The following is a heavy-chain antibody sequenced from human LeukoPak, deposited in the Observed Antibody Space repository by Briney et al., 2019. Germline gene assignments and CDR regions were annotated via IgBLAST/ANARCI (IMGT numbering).Heavy chain of an antibody. V-gene: IGHV3-30-3*01. CDR2: VSFDGTSK. CDR3: ARGGAWLRLDAFDL. J-gene: IGHJ3*01. D-gene: IGHD5-12*01. Sequence: PGRSLRLCCAASGFTFSTYAMHWVRQTPGKGLEWVAVVSFDGTSKYYADSVKGRLTISRDNSKNTLYSQMNNVRTEDTAVYSCARGGAWLRLDAFDLWGQGTVVTVSS. CDR1: GFTFSTYA.